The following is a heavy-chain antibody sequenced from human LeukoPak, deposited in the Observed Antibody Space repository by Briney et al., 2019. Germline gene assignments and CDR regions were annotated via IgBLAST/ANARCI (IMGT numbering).Heavy chain of an antibody. Sequence: PGGSLRLSCAASGFTFSSNAMHWVRQAPGKGLEWVSSISGGRSYIYYADSVRGRFTISRDNAKNSLYLEMNSLRAEDTAVYYCATWPGAWYGEDYWGQGTLVTVSS. CDR3: ATWPGAWYGEDY. CDR1: GFTFSSNA. CDR2: ISGGRSYI. D-gene: IGHD3-10*01. J-gene: IGHJ4*02. V-gene: IGHV3-21*04.